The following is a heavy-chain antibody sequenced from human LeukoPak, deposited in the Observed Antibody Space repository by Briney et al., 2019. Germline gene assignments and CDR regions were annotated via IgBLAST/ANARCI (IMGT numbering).Heavy chain of an antibody. J-gene: IGHJ3*02. CDR3: ARDRLSTMIVTLVPDAFDI. Sequence: ASVKVSCKASGYTFTSYGISWVRQAPGQGLEWMGWISAYNGNTNYAQKLQGRVTMTTDTSTSTAYMELRSLRSDDTAVYYCARDRLSTMIVTLVPDAFDIWGQGTMVTVSS. CDR2: ISAYNGNT. CDR1: GYTFTSYG. D-gene: IGHD3-22*01. V-gene: IGHV1-18*01.